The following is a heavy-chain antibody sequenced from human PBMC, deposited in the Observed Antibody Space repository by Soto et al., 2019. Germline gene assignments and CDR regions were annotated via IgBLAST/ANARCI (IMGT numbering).Heavy chain of an antibody. V-gene: IGHV4-31*03. Sequence: SETVSLTCTVSGGSISSGGYYWSWIRQHPGKGLEWIGYIYYSGSTYYNPSLKSRVTISVDTSKNQFSLKLSSVTAADTAVYYCARVYSGSYSDSWGRGTLVTVS. D-gene: IGHD1-26*01. J-gene: IGHJ4*02. CDR1: GGSISSGGYY. CDR3: ARVYSGSYSDS. CDR2: IYYSGST.